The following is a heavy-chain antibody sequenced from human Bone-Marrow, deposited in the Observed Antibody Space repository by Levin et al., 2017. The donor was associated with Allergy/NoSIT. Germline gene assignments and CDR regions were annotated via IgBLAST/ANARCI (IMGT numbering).Heavy chain of an antibody. D-gene: IGHD3-3*01. Sequence: GESLKISCKGSGYSFTSYWIGWVRQMPGKGLEWMGIIYPGDSDTRYSPSFQGQVTISADKSISTAYLQWGSLKASDTAMYYCARVYYDFWSGYYQYYYMDVWGKGTTVTVSS. CDR3: ARVYYDFWSGYYQYYYMDV. V-gene: IGHV5-51*01. CDR2: IYPGDSDT. CDR1: GYSFTSYW. J-gene: IGHJ6*03.